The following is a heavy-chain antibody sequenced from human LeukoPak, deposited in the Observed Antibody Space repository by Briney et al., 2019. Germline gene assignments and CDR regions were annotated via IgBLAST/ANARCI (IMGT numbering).Heavy chain of an antibody. Sequence: ASVKVSCKASGYTFTSYYMHWVRQAPGQGLEWMGIINPSGGSTSYAQKFQGRVTMTRDTSTSTVYMELSSLRSGDTAVYYCAREALPDFWSGPFDYWGQGTLVTVSS. CDR2: INPSGGST. J-gene: IGHJ4*02. CDR3: AREALPDFWSGPFDY. D-gene: IGHD3-3*01. CDR1: GYTFTSYY. V-gene: IGHV1-46*01.